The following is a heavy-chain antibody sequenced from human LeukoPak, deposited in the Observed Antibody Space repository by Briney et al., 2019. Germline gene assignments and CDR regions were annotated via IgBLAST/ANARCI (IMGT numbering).Heavy chain of an antibody. CDR2: IGGSGGTT. J-gene: IGHJ4*02. V-gene: IGHV3-23*01. CDR3: AKHQRGGYDSPSHY. Sequence: GGSLRLSCSASGFTFSIYAMNWVRQAPGKGLEWVSSIGGSGGTTYYADSVKGRFTISRDTSKNTLYLQMNSLRADDTAIYYCAKHQRGGYDSPSHYWGQGTLVTVSS. CDR1: GFTFSIYA. D-gene: IGHD5-12*01.